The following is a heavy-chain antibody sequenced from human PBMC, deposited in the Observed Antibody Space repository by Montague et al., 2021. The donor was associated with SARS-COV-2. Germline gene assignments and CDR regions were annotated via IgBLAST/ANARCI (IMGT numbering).Heavy chain of an antibody. J-gene: IGHJ3*02. CDR1: SGPISSYY. D-gene: IGHD6-13*01. V-gene: IGHV4-59*01. CDR3: ARGAGYSSSWYLAFDI. Sequence: SETLSLTCTVSSGPISSYYWSWIRQPPGKGLEWIGYIYYSGSTNYNPSLKSRVTISVDTSKNQFSLKLSSVTAADTAVYYCARGAGYSSSWYLAFDIWGQGTMVTVSS. CDR2: IYYSGST.